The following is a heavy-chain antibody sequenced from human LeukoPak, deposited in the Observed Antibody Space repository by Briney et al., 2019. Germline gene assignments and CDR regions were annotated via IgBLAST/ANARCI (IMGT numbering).Heavy chain of an antibody. D-gene: IGHD2-2*01. J-gene: IGHJ4*02. CDR1: GGSLSGYY. CDR3: ARCVVPAAAGFDY. Sequence: PSETLSLTCAVYGGSLSGYYWSWIRQPPGKGLDWIGEINHSGSTNYNPSLKSRVTISVDTSKNQVSLKLSSVTAADTAVYYCARCVVPAAAGFDYWGQGTLVTVSS. CDR2: INHSGST. V-gene: IGHV4-34*01.